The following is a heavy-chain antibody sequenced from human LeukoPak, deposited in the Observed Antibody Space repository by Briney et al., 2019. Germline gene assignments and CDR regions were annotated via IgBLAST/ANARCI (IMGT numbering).Heavy chain of an antibody. J-gene: IGHJ4*02. CDR2: LYSDGNT. Sequence: GGSLSLFCVASGLTFSTCGMHWARHAPGKGREWLSVLYSDGNTKYPDSVQGRFPISRDNPKNTLYLEMNSLSPDDTAVYYCARGVEPLAANTLAYWGQGTLVTVSS. CDR3: ARGVEPLAANTLAY. CDR1: GLTFSTCG. V-gene: IGHV3-NL1*01. D-gene: IGHD1-14*01.